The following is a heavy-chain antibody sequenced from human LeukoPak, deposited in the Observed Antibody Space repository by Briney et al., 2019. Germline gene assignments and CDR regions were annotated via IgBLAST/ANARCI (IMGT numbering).Heavy chain of an antibody. D-gene: IGHD2-2*01. J-gene: IGHJ4*02. CDR3: ARDPRDSSSTSCGYLDY. V-gene: IGHV3-30*04. CDR1: GFTFSSYA. Sequence: GRSLRLSCAASGFTFSSYAMHWVRQAPGKGLEWVAVISYDGSNKYYADSVKGRFTISRDNSKNTLYLQMNSLRAEDTAVYYCARDPRDSSSTSCGYLDYWGQGTLVTVSS. CDR2: ISYDGSNK.